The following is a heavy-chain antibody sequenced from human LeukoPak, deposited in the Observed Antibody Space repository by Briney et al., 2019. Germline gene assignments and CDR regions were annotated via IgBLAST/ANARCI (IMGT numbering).Heavy chain of an antibody. J-gene: IGHJ4*02. CDR1: GFTFSSYA. Sequence: GGSLRLSCSASGFTFSSYAMHWVRQAAGEGLEYVSAINSDGDSTYYADSVKGRFTISRDNSKNTLYLQMRSLRPEDSAVYYCVKTPYSSTWYVGDYWGQGTPVTVSS. CDR2: INSDGDST. D-gene: IGHD2/OR15-2a*01. CDR3: VKTPYSSTWYVGDY. V-gene: IGHV3-64D*06.